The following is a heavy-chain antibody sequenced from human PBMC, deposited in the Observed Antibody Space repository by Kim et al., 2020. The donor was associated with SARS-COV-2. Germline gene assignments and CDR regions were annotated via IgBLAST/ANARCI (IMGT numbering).Heavy chain of an antibody. D-gene: IGHD3-22*01. V-gene: IGHV3-11*06. Sequence: FTISRDNAKNSLYMQMNSLRTEDTAVYYCAREGNFENYYDGSGYYYDFDYWGQGTLVTVSS. J-gene: IGHJ4*02. CDR3: AREGNFENYYDGSGYYYDFDY.